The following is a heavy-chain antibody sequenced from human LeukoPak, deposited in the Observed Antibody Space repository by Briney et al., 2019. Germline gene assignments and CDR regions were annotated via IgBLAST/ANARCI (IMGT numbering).Heavy chain of an antibody. J-gene: IGHJ6*04. D-gene: IGHD3-10*01. CDR2: IILIFGTA. Sequence: SVKVSRKSSGCSFSFCAFSWVRQPPGQGLEWMGGIILIFGTANYAQKFQGRVTITAAESTSTAYMELSSLRSEDTAVYYCARHEVWLGELDYDCYGMDVWGKGTTVTVSS. CDR1: GCSFSFCA. V-gene: IGHV1-69*01. CDR3: ARHEVWLGELDYDCYGMDV.